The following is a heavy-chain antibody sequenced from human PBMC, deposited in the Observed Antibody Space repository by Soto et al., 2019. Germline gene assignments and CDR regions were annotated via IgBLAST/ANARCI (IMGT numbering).Heavy chain of an antibody. CDR3: ARGGGTGTYYYYYYYMDV. Sequence: PSQTLSLTCAISGDSVSINSAAWNWIRQSPSRGLEWLGRTYYRSKWYNDYAVSVKSRITINPDTSKNQFSLQLNSVTPEDTAVYYCARGGGTGTYYYYYYYMDVWGKGTTVTVSS. D-gene: IGHD2-15*01. J-gene: IGHJ6*03. CDR2: TYYRSKWYN. V-gene: IGHV6-1*01. CDR1: GDSVSINSAA.